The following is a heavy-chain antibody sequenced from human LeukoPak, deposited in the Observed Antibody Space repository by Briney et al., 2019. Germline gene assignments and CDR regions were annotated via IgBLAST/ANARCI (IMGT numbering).Heavy chain of an antibody. J-gene: IGHJ5*02. V-gene: IGHV3-21*01. D-gene: IGHD6-25*01. CDR1: GFTFSSSN. Sequence: KAGGSVRLSGEATGFTFSSSNMNWAGQAPGSGLEWVSSISSSSSYIYYADSGKGRFTITRDNAKYSLFLQMNSLRVEHTDVYYCARDSSGWTPSASWGQGTLVTVSS. CDR2: ISSSSSYI. CDR3: ARDSSGWTPSAS.